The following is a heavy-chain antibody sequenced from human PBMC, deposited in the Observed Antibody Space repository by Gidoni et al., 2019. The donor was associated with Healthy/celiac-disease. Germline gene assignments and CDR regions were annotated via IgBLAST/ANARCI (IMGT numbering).Heavy chain of an antibody. Sequence: QLQLQESGPGLVKPSETLSLTCTVSGGSISSSSYYWGWIRQPPGKGLEWIGSIYYSGSTYYNPSLKSRVTISVDTSKNQFSLKLSSVTAADTAVYYCARLETGDWFDPWGQGTLVTVSS. J-gene: IGHJ5*02. CDR2: IYYSGST. CDR1: GGSISSSSYY. CDR3: ARLETGDWFDP. V-gene: IGHV4-39*01. D-gene: IGHD7-27*01.